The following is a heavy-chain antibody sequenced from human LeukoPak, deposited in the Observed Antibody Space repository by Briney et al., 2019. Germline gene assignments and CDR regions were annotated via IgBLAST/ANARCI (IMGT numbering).Heavy chain of an antibody. D-gene: IGHD1-26*01. CDR2: ISYDGSNK. Sequence: GGSLRLSCAAPGFTFSSYAMHWVRQAPGKGLEWVAVISYDGSNKYYADSVKGRFTISRDNSKNTLYLQMNSLRAEDTAVYYCARESGSLNFDYWGQGTLVTVSS. J-gene: IGHJ4*02. CDR3: ARESGSLNFDY. CDR1: GFTFSSYA. V-gene: IGHV3-30-3*01.